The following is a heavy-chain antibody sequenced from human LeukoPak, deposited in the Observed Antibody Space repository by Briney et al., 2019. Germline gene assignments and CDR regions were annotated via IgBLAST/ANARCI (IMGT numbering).Heavy chain of an antibody. J-gene: IGHJ5*02. CDR2: IYYSGST. D-gene: IGHD2-2*01. V-gene: IGHV4-59*08. CDR1: GGSISSYY. Sequence: SETLSLTCTVSGGSISSYYWSWIRQPPGKGLEWIGYIYYSGSTNYNPSLKSRVTISVDTSKNQFSLKLSSVTAADTAVYYCARHIRGPAAIGCWFDPWGQGTLVTVSS. CDR3: ARHIRGPAAIGCWFDP.